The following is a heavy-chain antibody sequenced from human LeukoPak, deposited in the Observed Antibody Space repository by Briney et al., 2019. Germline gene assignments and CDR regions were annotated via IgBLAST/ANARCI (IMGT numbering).Heavy chain of an antibody. J-gene: IGHJ3*02. Sequence: SGTLSLTCTVSGGFISSYYWSWIRQPAGKGLEWIGRIYTSGSANYNPSLKSRVTMSVDTSNNQFSLKLSSVTAADTALYYCARDSLYYSDRAAFDIWGQGTMVTVSS. CDR3: ARDSLYYSDRAAFDI. CDR2: IYTSGSA. D-gene: IGHD3-22*01. CDR1: GGFISSYY. V-gene: IGHV4-4*07.